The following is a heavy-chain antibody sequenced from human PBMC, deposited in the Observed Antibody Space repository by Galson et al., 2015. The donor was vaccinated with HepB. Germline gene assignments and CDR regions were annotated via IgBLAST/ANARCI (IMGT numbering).Heavy chain of an antibody. J-gene: IGHJ3*02. CDR1: GFTFSSYA. CDR3: AGASRGRAEAFDI. Sequence: SLRLSCAASGFTFSSYAMHWVRQAPGKGLEWVAVISYDGSNKYYADSVKGRFTISRDNSKNTLYLQMNSLRAEDTAVYYCAGASRGRAEAFDIWGQGTMVTGSS. CDR2: ISYDGSNK. V-gene: IGHV3-30-3*01.